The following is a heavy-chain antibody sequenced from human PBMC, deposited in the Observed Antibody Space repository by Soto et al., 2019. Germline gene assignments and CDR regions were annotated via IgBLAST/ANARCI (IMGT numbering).Heavy chain of an antibody. CDR3: ARAPGLLRDDAFDI. D-gene: IGHD2-15*01. Sequence: PWGSLRLSCAASGFTFSSYSISFVRHSPGKGLEWVSSISSSSSYIYYADSVKGRFTISRDNAKNSLYLQMNSLRAEDTAVYYCARAPGLLRDDAFDIWGQGTMVTVSS. CDR1: GFTFSSYS. J-gene: IGHJ3*02. V-gene: IGHV3-21*01. CDR2: ISSSSSYI.